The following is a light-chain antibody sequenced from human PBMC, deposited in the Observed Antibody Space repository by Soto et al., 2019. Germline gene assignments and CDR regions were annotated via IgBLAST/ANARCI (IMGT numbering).Light chain of an antibody. CDR3: QQYNTWLWT. J-gene: IGKJ1*01. Sequence: EVVMTQSPATLSVSPGERATLSCRASQSVNANLAWYQQKPGQAPTLLIHGASNSATGIPARFSGSGFGIEFILTISSLQSEDFAVYYCQQYNTWLWTFGQGPKVEI. V-gene: IGKV3-15*01. CDR2: GAS. CDR1: QSVNAN.